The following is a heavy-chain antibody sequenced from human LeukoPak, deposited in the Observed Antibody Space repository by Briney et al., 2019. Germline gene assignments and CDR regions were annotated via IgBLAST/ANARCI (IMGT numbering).Heavy chain of an antibody. Sequence: TGGSLRLSCAASGFTFSSYSMNWVRPAPGKGLEWVSSISIISSYIYYADSVTGRFTISRDNAKNSLYLQMNSLRAEDTAVYYCASSTREIVVVRLDYWGQGTLVTVSS. CDR3: ASSTREIVVVRLDY. V-gene: IGHV3-21*01. CDR1: GFTFSSYS. D-gene: IGHD3-22*01. J-gene: IGHJ4*02. CDR2: ISIISSYI.